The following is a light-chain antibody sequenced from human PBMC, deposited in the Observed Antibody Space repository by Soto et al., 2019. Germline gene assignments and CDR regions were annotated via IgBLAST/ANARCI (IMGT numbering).Light chain of an antibody. CDR2: DDS. Sequence: SYELTQPPSVSVAPGQTARITCGGSKLGSESVHWYRQKPGQALVLVVYDDSDRPSGIPERFSGSNSGHTATLTINRVEAGDEADYYCQVWDSSDNHVVFGGGTKLTVL. V-gene: IGLV3-21*02. CDR1: KLGSES. CDR3: QVWDSSDNHVV. J-gene: IGLJ3*02.